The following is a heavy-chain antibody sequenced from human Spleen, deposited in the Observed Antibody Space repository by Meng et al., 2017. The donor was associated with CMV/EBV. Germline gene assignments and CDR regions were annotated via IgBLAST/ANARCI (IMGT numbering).Heavy chain of an antibody. CDR2: ISTSSSYI. Sequence: GGSLRLSCGASGFTFSFYWMNWIRQAPGKGLEWVSSISTSSSYIYYADSVKGRFTISRDNAKNSLYLQMNSLRAEDTAVYYCARDARYRLGSVAFDIWGHGTMVTVSS. J-gene: IGHJ3*02. CDR1: GFTFSFYW. V-gene: IGHV3-21*01. D-gene: IGHD3-10*01. CDR3: ARDARYRLGSVAFDI.